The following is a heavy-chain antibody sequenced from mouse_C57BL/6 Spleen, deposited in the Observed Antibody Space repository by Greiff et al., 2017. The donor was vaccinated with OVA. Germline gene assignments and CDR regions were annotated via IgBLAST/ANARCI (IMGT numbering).Heavy chain of an antibody. CDR1: GYTFTDYY. CDR2: INPNNGGT. Sequence: EVKLQQSGPELVKPGASVKISCKASGYTFTDYYMNWVKQSHGKSLEWIGDINPNNGGTSYNQKFKGKATLTVDKSSSTAYMELRSLTSEDSAVYYCARRRPYYDYWGQGTLVTVSA. V-gene: IGHV1-26*01. J-gene: IGHJ3*01. CDR3: ARRRPYYDY. D-gene: IGHD1-1*02.